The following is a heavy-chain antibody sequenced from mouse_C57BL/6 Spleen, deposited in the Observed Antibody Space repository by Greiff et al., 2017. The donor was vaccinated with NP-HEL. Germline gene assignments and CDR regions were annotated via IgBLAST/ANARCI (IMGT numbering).Heavy chain of an antibody. D-gene: IGHD4-1*01. CDR2: IRNKANGYTT. V-gene: IGHV7-3*01. CDR3: AIYWLGRFDY. Sequence: EVKLVESGGGLVQPGGSLSLSCAASGFTFTDYYMSWVRQPPGKALEWLGFIRNKANGYTTEYSASVKGRFTISRDNSQSILYLQMNGLRAEDSATYYCAIYWLGRFDYWGQGTTLTVSS. J-gene: IGHJ2*01. CDR1: GFTFTDYY.